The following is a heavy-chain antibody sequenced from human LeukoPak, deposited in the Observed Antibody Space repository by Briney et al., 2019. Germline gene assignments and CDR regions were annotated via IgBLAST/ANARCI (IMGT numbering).Heavy chain of an antibody. J-gene: IGHJ6*02. CDR2: ISYDGSNK. CDR1: GFTFSSYA. CDR3: ARVWLPSLVYYGMDV. Sequence: GGSLRLSCAASGFTFSSYAMHWARQAPGKGLEWVAVISYDGSNKYYADSVKGRFTISRDNSKNTLYLQMNSLRAEDTAVYYCARVWLPSLVYYGMDVWGQGTTVTVSS. V-gene: IGHV3-30-3*01. D-gene: IGHD2-8*02.